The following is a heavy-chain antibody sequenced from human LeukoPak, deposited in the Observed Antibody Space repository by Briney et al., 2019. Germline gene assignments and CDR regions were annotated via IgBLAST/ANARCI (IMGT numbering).Heavy chain of an antibody. Sequence: PSETLSLTCTVSGGSISSGGYYWSWIRQHPGKGLEWIGYIYYSGSTYYNPSLKSRVTISVDTSKNQFSLKLSSVTAADTAVYYCARDVSLGESKTVAFDIWGQGTMVTVSS. D-gene: IGHD2/OR15-2a*01. CDR3: ARDVSLGESKTVAFDI. J-gene: IGHJ3*02. CDR2: IYYSGST. CDR1: GGSISSGGYY. V-gene: IGHV4-31*03.